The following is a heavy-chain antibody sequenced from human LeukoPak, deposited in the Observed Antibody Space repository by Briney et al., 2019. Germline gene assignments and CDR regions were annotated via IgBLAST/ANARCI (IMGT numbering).Heavy chain of an antibody. CDR3: ARHEYYGSGRFDY. J-gene: IGHJ4*02. V-gene: IGHV4-59*08. Sequence: PSETLSLTCTVSGGSISSYYWSWIRQPPGKGLEWIGYIYYSGSTNYNPSLKSRVTISVDTPKNQFSLKLSSVTAADTAVYYCARHEYYGSGRFDYWGQGTLVTVSS. CDR2: IYYSGST. D-gene: IGHD3-10*01. CDR1: GGSISSYY.